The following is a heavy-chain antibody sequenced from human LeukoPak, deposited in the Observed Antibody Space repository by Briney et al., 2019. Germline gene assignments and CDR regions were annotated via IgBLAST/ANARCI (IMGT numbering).Heavy chain of an antibody. D-gene: IGHD1-7*01. J-gene: IGHJ4*02. CDR3: ARGRVMGGTTTCEY. V-gene: IGHV1-46*01. CDR2: INPGVGST. Sequence: ASVKVSCKASGYTFTSYYIHWVRQAPGQGLEWMGIINPGVGSTTYAQKFQGRVTMIRDTSTSTVYMELSSLRSEDTAVYYCARGRVMGGTTTCEYWGQGTLVTVSS. CDR1: GYTFTSYY.